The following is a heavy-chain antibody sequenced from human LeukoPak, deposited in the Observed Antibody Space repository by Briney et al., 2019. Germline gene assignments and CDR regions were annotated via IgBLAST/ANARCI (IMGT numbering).Heavy chain of an antibody. Sequence: SGTLSLTCTVSGGSISSYYWSWIRQPPGKGLEWIGYIYSSGSTNYNPSLKSRVTISVDTSKNQFSLKLSSVTAADTAVYYCARFYYYDSSGYPPYYYYYGMDVWGQGTTVTV. CDR2: IYSSGST. CDR3: ARFYYYDSSGYPPYYYYYGMDV. J-gene: IGHJ6*02. V-gene: IGHV4-59*01. CDR1: GGSISSYY. D-gene: IGHD3-22*01.